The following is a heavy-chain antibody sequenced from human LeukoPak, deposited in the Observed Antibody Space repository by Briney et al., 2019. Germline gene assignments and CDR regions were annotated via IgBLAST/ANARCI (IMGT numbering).Heavy chain of an antibody. CDR1: GFTFSSYS. CDR3: AKDQGLTYYYDSSGPYDY. CDR2: ISGSGGST. Sequence: GGSLRLSCAASGFTFSSYSMNWVRQAPGKGLEWVSAISGSGGSTYYADSVKGRFTISRDNSKNTLYLQMNSLRAEDTAVYYCAKDQGLTYYYDSSGPYDYWGQGTLVTVSS. J-gene: IGHJ4*02. D-gene: IGHD3-22*01. V-gene: IGHV3-23*01.